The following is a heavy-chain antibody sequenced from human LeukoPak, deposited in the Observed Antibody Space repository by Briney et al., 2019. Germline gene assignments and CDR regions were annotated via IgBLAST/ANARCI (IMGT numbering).Heavy chain of an antibody. CDR1: GGSFSGYY. D-gene: IGHD6-19*01. CDR2: INHSGST. CDR3: ATGYSSGWYPFDY. Sequence: PSETLSLTCAVYGGSFSGYYWSWIRQPPGKGLEWIGEINHSGSTNYNPSLKSRVTISVDTSKNQFSLKLSSVTAADTAVYYCATGYSSGWYPFDYWGQGTLVTVSS. J-gene: IGHJ4*02. V-gene: IGHV4-34*01.